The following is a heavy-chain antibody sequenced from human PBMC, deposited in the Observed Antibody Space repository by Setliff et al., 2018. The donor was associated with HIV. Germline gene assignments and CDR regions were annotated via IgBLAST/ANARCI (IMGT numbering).Heavy chain of an antibody. J-gene: IGHJ4*02. CDR1: GGSISGSSYY. V-gene: IGHV4-39*01. Sequence: ASETLSLTCTVSGGSISGSSYYWGWIRQPPGKGLEWIGSIYHSGSTYYTPSLKSRVTISVDTSKNQFSLKLSSVTAADTAVFYCARTSVITLALDYWGQGTLVTVSS. D-gene: IGHD3-16*01. CDR3: ARTSVITLALDY. CDR2: IYHSGST.